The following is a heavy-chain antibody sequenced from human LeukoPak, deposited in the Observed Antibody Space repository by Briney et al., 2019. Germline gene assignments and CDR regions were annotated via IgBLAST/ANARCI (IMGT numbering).Heavy chain of an antibody. J-gene: IGHJ4*02. Sequence: GGSLRLSCAASGFTFSSYAMHWVRQAPGKGLEWVAVISYDGSNKYYADSVKGRFTISRDNSKNTLYLQMNSLRAEDTAVYYCAEGAYWGQGTLVTVSS. V-gene: IGHV3-30-3*02. CDR1: GFTFSSYA. CDR3: AEGAY. CDR2: ISYDGSNK.